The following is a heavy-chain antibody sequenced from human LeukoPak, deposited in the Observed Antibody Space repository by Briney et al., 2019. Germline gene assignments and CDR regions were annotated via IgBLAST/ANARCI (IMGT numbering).Heavy chain of an antibody. V-gene: IGHV3-49*04. CDR3: ARVKVGSWDWFDP. CDR1: GFTFGDYA. J-gene: IGHJ5*02. Sequence: GGSLRLSCTASGFTFGDYAMSWVRQAPGKGLEWVGFIRSKAYGGTTEYAASVKGRFTISRDDSKTIAYLQMNSLKTEDTAVYYCARVKVGSWDWFDPWGQGTLVTVSS. D-gene: IGHD1-26*01. CDR2: IRSKAYGGTT.